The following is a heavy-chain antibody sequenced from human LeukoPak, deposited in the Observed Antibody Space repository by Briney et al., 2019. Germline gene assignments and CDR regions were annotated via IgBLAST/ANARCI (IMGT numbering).Heavy chain of an antibody. CDR3: AKAKGGNLDY. J-gene: IGHJ4*02. CDR1: GFTFSSYT. D-gene: IGHD4-23*01. CDR2: ISYDGSNK. Sequence: PGGSLRLSCAASGFTFSSYTMSWVRQAPGKGLEWVAVISYDGSNKYYADSVKGRFTISRDNSKNTLYLQMNSLRAEDTAVYYCAKAKGGNLDYWGQGTLVTVSS. V-gene: IGHV3-30*18.